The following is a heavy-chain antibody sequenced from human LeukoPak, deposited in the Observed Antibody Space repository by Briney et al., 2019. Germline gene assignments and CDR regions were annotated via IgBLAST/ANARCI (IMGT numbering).Heavy chain of an antibody. CDR1: GGSISSYY. J-gene: IGHJ4*02. CDR3: AFYNRGWYFDY. D-gene: IGHD1-14*01. Sequence: SETLSLTCTVSGGSISSYYWSWIRQPPGKGLEWIGEIWHSGSTNYNPSLRSRVAISVDKSKNQFSLKLSSVTAADTAMYYCAFYNRGWYFDYWGQGTLVTVSS. CDR2: IWHSGST. V-gene: IGHV4-59*12.